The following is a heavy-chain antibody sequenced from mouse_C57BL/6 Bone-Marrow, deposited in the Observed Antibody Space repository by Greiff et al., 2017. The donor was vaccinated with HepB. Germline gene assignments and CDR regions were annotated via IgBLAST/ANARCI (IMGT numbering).Heavy chain of an antibody. J-gene: IGHJ4*01. CDR2: IDPSDSYT. D-gene: IGHD2-4*01. CDR1: GYTFTRYW. CDR3: ANYDYDGYAMDY. Sequence: QVQLQQPGAELVKPGASVKLSCKASGYTFTRYWMQWVKQRPGQGLEWIGEIDPSDSYTNYNQKFKGKATLTVDTSSSTAYMQLSSLTSEDSAVYYCANYDYDGYAMDYWGQGTSVTVSS. V-gene: IGHV1-50*01.